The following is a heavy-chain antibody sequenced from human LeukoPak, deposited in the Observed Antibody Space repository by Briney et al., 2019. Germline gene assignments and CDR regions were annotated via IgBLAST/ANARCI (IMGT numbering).Heavy chain of an antibody. J-gene: IGHJ4*02. CDR2: ISGSGGST. V-gene: IGHV3-23*01. CDR3: ASFFGVVRRRDY. Sequence: GGSLRLSCAASRFTFSSYAMSWVRQAPGKGLEWVSAISGSGGSTYYADSVKGRFTISRDNSKNTLYLQMNSLRAEDTAVYYCASFFGVVRRRDYWGQGTLVTVSS. CDR1: RFTFSSYA. D-gene: IGHD3-3*01.